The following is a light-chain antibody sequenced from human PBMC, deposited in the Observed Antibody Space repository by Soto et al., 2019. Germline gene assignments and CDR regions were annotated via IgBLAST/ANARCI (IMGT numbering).Light chain of an antibody. Sequence: QSARAQPASVSGSPGQSITISCTGTSSDDGGYNYVSWYQQHPGKAPKLMIYEVTNRPSGVSDRFSGSKSGNTASLTISWLQAEDGDDYYCSSYTSSSTPVIFGGGTQLTVL. CDR3: SSYTSSSTPVI. J-gene: IGLJ2*01. V-gene: IGLV2-14*01. CDR2: EVT. CDR1: SSDDGGYNY.